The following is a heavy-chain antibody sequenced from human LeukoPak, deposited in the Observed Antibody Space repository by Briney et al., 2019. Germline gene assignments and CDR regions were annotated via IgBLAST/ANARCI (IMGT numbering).Heavy chain of an antibody. D-gene: IGHD4-17*01. CDR1: GGTFSSYA. CDR2: IIPILGIA. J-gene: IGHJ5*02. V-gene: IGHV1-69*04. CDR3: ARDLDDYGDYHNWFDP. Sequence: SVKVSCKASGGTFSSYAISWVRQAPGQGLEWMGRIIPILGIANYAQKFQGRVTITADKPTSTAYMELSSLRSEDTAVYYCARDLDDYGDYHNWFDPWGQGTLVTVSS.